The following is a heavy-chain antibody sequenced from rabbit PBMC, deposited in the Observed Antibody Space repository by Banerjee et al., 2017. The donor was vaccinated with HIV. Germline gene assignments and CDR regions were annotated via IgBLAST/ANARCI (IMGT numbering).Heavy chain of an antibody. V-gene: IGHV1S43*01. D-gene: IGHD6-1*01. CDR2: IYGGSGST. Sequence: QSLEESGGDLVKPGASLTLTCTASGFSFSSSYYMSWVRQAPGKGLELIACIYGGSGSTWYASWVNGRFTISRSTSPNTVDLKMTSLTAADTATYFCARDLDAGDADDDYAIFKLWGQGTLVTDS. J-gene: IGHJ4*01. CDR1: GFSFSSSYY. CDR3: ARDLDAGDADDDYAIFKL.